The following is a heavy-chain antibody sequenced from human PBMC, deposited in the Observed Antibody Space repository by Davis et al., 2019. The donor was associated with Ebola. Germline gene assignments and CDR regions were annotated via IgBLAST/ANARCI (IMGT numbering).Heavy chain of an antibody. CDR1: GGSISSYY. J-gene: IGHJ5*02. CDR2: IYYSGST. D-gene: IGHD3-3*01. Sequence: SATLSLTCTVSGGSISSYYWSWIRQPPGKGLEWIGYIYYSGSTNYNPSLKSRVTISVDTSKNQFSLKLSSVTAADTAVYYCARDRSGYYDFWSGYPGWFDPWGQGTLVTVSS. V-gene: IGHV4-59*01. CDR3: ARDRSGYYDFWSGYPGWFDP.